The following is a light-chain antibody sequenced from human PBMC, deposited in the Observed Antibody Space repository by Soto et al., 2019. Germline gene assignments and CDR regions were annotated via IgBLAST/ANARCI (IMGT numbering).Light chain of an antibody. Sequence: DIVMTQSPLSLPVSPGEPASMSCRSSQNLLSSYGYNYVDWYLQKPGQSPQLLIYLGSNRASGVPDRFSGSGSGSDFTLKSSRVEAEDVGVYYCMQSLQTPITFGGGTKVEIK. CDR2: LGS. CDR1: QNLLSSYGYNY. V-gene: IGKV2-28*01. J-gene: IGKJ4*01. CDR3: MQSLQTPIT.